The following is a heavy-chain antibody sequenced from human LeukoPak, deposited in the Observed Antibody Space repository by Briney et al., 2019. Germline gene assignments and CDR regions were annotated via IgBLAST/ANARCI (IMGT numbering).Heavy chain of an antibody. D-gene: IGHD4-17*01. CDR3: ALYGDYVGGY. CDR1: GFTFDDYA. Sequence: PGRSLRLSCAASGFTFDDYAMHWVRQAPGKGLEWVSGISWNSGSIGYADSVKGRFTISRDNAKNSLYLQMNSLRAEDTAVYYCALYGDYVGGYWGQGTLVTVSS. J-gene: IGHJ4*02. V-gene: IGHV3-9*01. CDR2: ISWNSGSI.